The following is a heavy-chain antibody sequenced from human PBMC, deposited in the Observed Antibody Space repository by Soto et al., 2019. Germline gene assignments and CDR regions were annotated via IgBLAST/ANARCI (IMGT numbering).Heavy chain of an antibody. CDR1: GGSFSGYY. V-gene: IGHV4-34*01. CDR2: INHSGST. CDR3: ALGDSGYDSFYFVY. J-gene: IGHJ4*02. D-gene: IGHD5-12*01. Sequence: SETLSLTCAVYGGSFSGYYWSWIRQPPGKGLEWIGEINHSGSTNYNPSLKRRVTISVDTSKNQFSLKLSSVTAADTAVYYCALGDSGYDSFYFVYWGQGTLVTVSS.